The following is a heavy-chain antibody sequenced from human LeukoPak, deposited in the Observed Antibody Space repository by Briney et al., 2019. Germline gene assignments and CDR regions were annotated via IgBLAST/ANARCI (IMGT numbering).Heavy chain of an antibody. V-gene: IGHV4-59*08. CDR1: GGSINNYY. CDR3: ARKGARGSWYYFDY. J-gene: IGHJ4*02. D-gene: IGHD6-13*01. Sequence: SETLSLTCTVSGGSINNYYWSWIRQPPGKGLEWIGYIYYSGSTNYNPSLKSRVTISVDTSKNQFSLKLSSVTAADTAVYYCARKGARGSWYYFDYWGQGTLVTVSS. CDR2: IYYSGST.